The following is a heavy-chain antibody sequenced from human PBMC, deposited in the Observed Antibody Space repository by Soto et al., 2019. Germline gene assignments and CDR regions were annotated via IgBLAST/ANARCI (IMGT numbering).Heavy chain of an antibody. CDR3: ARARDFWSGYYPPNDAFDI. Sequence: APVKVSCKAFGYTLTRYYMHWVRQAPGQRVDWMGWINPNSGGTNYAQKFQGWVTMTRDTSISTAYMELSRLRSDDTAVYYCARARDFWSGYYPPNDAFDIWGQGTMVTVSS. D-gene: IGHD3-3*01. CDR1: GYTLTRYY. CDR2: INPNSGGT. J-gene: IGHJ3*02. V-gene: IGHV1-2*04.